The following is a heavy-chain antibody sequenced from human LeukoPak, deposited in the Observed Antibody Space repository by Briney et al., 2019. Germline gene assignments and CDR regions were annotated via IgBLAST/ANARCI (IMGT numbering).Heavy chain of an antibody. D-gene: IGHD3-9*01. CDR2: ITGSGSGI. Sequence: PGGSLRLSCAASGFTSSNYAMSWVRQAPGKGLEWVSAITGSGSGIYYADSMKSRFTISRDNSKNTLYLQINNLRAEDTAVYYCAKWGDYDVLTGYYVSDYWGQGTLVTVSS. CDR3: AKWGDYDVLTGYYVSDY. J-gene: IGHJ4*02. V-gene: IGHV3-23*01. CDR1: GFTSSNYA.